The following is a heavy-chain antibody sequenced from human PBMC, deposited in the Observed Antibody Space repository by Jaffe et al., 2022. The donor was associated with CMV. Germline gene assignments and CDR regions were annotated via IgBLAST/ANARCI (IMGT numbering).Heavy chain of an antibody. V-gene: IGHV4-39*01. J-gene: IGHJ5*02. D-gene: IGHD5-18*01. CDR1: GGSISSSSYY. Sequence: QLQLQESGPGLVKPSETLSLTCTVSGGSISSSSYYWGWIRQPPGKGLEWIGSIYYSGSTYYNPSLKSRVTISVDTSKNQFSLKLSSVTAADTAVYYCARHKVDTAMVIWFDPWGQGTLVTVSS. CDR3: ARHKVDTAMVIWFDP. CDR2: IYYSGST.